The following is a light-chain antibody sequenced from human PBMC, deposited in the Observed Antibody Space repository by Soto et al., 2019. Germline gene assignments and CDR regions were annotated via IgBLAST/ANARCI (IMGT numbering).Light chain of an antibody. V-gene: IGLV1-47*01. CDR3: GGWDDTLSGHL. J-gene: IGLJ2*01. CDR1: GSNIGSNY. CDR2: RNN. Sequence: QSVLTQPPSASGTPGQRVNISCSGSGSNIGSNYVYWYRQFPGTAPKLLIQRNNQRPSGVPARFSGSKSGTSASLAISGLRSEDEADYYCGGWDDTLSGHLLGVRTKV.